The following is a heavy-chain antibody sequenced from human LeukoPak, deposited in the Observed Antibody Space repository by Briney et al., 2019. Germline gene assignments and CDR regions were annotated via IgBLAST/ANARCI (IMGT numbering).Heavy chain of an antibody. Sequence: SVKVSCKASGGTFSSYTISWVRQAPGQGLEWMGRIIPIFGTANYAQKFQGRVTITADESASTAYMELSSLRSEDTAVYYCARDHPLTCSSTSCYNDYWGQGTLVTVSS. CDR3: ARDHPLTCSSTSCYNDY. D-gene: IGHD2-2*02. J-gene: IGHJ4*02. CDR2: IIPIFGTA. CDR1: GGTFSSYT. V-gene: IGHV1-69*13.